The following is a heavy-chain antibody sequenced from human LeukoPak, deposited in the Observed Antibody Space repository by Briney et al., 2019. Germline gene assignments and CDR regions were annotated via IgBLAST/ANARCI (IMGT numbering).Heavy chain of an antibody. CDR2: IYYNDDK. CDR1: DFSLSTPGMG. D-gene: IGHD3-9*01. J-gene: IGHJ4*02. Sequence: SGPTLVKPTQTLTLTCTFSDFSLSTPGMGVGWIRQPPGKALEWLAFIYYNDDKRYSPSLRSRLTITRDTSKTQVVPAMTNMDPVDTATYYCAHLVVTIDWRSYFDYWGQGALVTVSS. V-gene: IGHV2-5*01. CDR3: AHLVVTIDWRSYFDY.